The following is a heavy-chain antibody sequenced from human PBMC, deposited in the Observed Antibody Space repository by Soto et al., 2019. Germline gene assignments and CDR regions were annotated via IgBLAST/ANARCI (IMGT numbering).Heavy chain of an antibody. Sequence: QITLKESGPTRVKPTQTLALTCNFSGLSLSTSGVGVGWIRQPPGKALECLGIIYWDDDRRYSPSLKNRLTITKDPSEHEAVLIRTHMDPEDTGTYYCAHSRGGVVSGWDVVVFDHWGPGFLVPVSS. V-gene: IGHV2-5*02. CDR1: GLSLSTSGVG. D-gene: IGHD2-21*01. CDR3: AHSRGGVVSGWDVVVFDH. J-gene: IGHJ4*02. CDR2: IYWDDDR.